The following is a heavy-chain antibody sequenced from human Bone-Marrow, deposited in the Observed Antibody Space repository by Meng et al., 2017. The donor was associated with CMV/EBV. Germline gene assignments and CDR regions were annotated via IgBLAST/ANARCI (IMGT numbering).Heavy chain of an antibody. Sequence: SVKVSCKASGGTFSSYAVSWVRQAPGQGLEWMGGIIPILGIANYAQKFQGRVTMTRDTSTSTVYMELSSLRSEDTAVYYCAGRGSSGYLGAFDIWGQGKMVNVAS. D-gene: IGHD3-22*01. CDR1: GGTFSSYA. CDR2: IIPILGIA. CDR3: AGRGSSGYLGAFDI. J-gene: IGHJ3*02. V-gene: IGHV1-69*10.